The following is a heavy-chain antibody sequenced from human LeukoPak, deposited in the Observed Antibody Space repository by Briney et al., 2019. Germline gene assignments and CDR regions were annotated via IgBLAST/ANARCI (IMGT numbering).Heavy chain of an antibody. J-gene: IGHJ4*02. V-gene: IGHV3-23*01. Sequence: PGGSLRLSCAASGFTFSSYSMNWVRQAPGKGLEWVSAISGSGGSTYYADSVKGRFTISRDNSKNTLYLQMNSLRAEDTAVYYCARDREYYYDSSGSSFDYWGQGTLVTVSS. D-gene: IGHD3-22*01. CDR2: ISGSGGST. CDR3: ARDREYYYDSSGSSFDY. CDR1: GFTFSSYS.